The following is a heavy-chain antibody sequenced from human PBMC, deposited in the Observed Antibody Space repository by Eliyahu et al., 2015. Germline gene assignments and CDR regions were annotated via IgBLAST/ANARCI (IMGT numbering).Heavy chain of an antibody. CDR3: TRDPGGSWYLGGMDV. CDR2: IRSKAYGGTT. Sequence: EVQLVESGGGLVQPGRSLRLXCTASGFXFGXYAMXWVRQAPGKGLGWVGFIRSKAYGGTTEYAASVKGRFTISRDDSKSIAYLQMNSLKTEDTAVYYCTRDPGGSWYLGGMDVWGQGTTVTVSS. CDR1: GFXFGXYA. V-gene: IGHV3-49*04. D-gene: IGHD6-13*01. J-gene: IGHJ6*02.